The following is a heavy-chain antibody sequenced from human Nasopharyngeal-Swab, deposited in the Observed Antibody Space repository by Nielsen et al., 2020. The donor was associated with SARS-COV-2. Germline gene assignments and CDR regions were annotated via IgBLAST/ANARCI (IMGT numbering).Heavy chain of an antibody. D-gene: IGHD6-13*01. CDR3: ARPPAAGPYYYYYMDV. Sequence: GESLKISCKGSGYSFTSYWIGWVRQMPGKGLEWMGIIYPGDSDTRYSPSFQGQVTISADKSISTAYLQWSSLKASDTAMYYCARPPAAGPYYYYYMDVWGKGTTVPVSS. J-gene: IGHJ6*03. V-gene: IGHV5-51*01. CDR2: IYPGDSDT. CDR1: GYSFTSYW.